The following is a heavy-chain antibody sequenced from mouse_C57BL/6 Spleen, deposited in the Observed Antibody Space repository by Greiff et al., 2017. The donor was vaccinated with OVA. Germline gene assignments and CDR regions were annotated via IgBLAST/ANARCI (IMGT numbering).Heavy chain of an antibody. V-gene: IGHV1-50*01. Sequence: VQLQQPGAELVKPGASVKLSCKASGYTFTSYWMQWVKQRPGQGLEWIGEIDPSDSYTNYNQKFKGKATLTVDTSSSTAYMQLSSLTSEDSAVYYCARNDRVDYFDYWGQGTTLTVSS. CDR1: GYTFTSYW. CDR2: IDPSDSYT. CDR3: ARNDRVDYFDY. D-gene: IGHD2-12*01. J-gene: IGHJ2*01.